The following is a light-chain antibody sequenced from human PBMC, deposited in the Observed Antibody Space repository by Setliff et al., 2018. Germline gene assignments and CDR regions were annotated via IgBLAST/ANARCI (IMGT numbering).Light chain of an antibody. CDR3: CSYAGSGTL. Sequence: QSALAQPASVSGSPAQSITISCTGTSSDVGSYNLVSWYQQHPGKAPKLMLYEVSKRPSGVSNRFSASKSGNTASLTISGLQADDEADYYCCSYAGSGTLFGGGTKVTV. V-gene: IGLV2-23*02. J-gene: IGLJ2*01. CDR2: EVS. CDR1: SSDVGSYNL.